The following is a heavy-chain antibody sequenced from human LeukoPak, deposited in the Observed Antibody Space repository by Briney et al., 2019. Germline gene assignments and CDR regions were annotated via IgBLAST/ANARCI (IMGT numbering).Heavy chain of an antibody. D-gene: IGHD5-18*01. CDR1: GFAFSDYS. V-gene: IGHV3-48*02. CDR2: ISSSDNTI. J-gene: IGHJ4*02. CDR3: ARVHRGYSYGRLDY. Sequence: GGSLRLSCAASGFAFSDYSMNWVRQAPGKGLEWVSYISSSDNTIHYADSVKGRFTISRDNAKNSLYLEMNSLRDEDTAVYYCARVHRGYSYGRLDYWGQGTLVTVSS.